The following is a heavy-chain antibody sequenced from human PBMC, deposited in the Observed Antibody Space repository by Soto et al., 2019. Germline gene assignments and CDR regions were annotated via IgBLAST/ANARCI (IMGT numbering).Heavy chain of an antibody. CDR1: GGTFSSYA. CDR2: IIPIFGTA. J-gene: IGHJ4*02. CDR3: ARDRLIVGATDYFDY. D-gene: IGHD1-26*01. V-gene: IGHV1-69*01. Sequence: QVPLVQSGAEVKKPGSSVKVSCKASGGTFSSYAISWVRQAPGQGLEWMGGIIPIFGTANYAQKFQGRVTITADESTSTAYMELSSLRSEDTAVYYCARDRLIVGATDYFDYWGQGTLVTVSS.